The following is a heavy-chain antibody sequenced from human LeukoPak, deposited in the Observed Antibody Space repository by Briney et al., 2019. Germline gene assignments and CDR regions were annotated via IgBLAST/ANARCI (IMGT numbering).Heavy chain of an antibody. D-gene: IGHD2-2*02. V-gene: IGHV1-69*06. CDR2: IIPIFGTA. J-gene: IGHJ4*02. Sequence: ASVKVSCKASGGTFSSYAISWVRQAPGQGLEWMGGIIPIFGTANYAQKFQGRVTITADKSTSTAYMELSSLRSEDTAVYYCAREAPKYCSSTSCYNYWGQGTLVTVSS. CDR3: AREAPKYCSSTSCYNY. CDR1: GGTFSSYA.